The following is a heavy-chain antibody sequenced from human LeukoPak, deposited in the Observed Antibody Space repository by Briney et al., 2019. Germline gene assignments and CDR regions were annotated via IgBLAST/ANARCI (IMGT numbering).Heavy chain of an antibody. V-gene: IGHV3-7*03. CDR1: KFTFNSYW. D-gene: IGHD3-16*01. CDR3: ARGGGLDV. J-gene: IGHJ6*02. Sequence: SGGSLRLSCAASKFTFNSYWMSWVRQAPGKGLEWVASINHNGNVNYYVDSVKGRFTISRDNAKNSLYLQMSNLRAEDTAVYFCARGGGLDVWGQGATVTVSS. CDR2: INHNGNVN.